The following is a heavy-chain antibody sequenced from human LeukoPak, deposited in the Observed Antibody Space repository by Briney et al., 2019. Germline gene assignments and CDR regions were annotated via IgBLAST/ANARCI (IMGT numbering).Heavy chain of an antibody. CDR2: INHSGST. CDR1: GGSFSGYY. Sequence: PLETLSLTCAVYGGSFSGYYWSWIRQPPGKGLEWIGEINHSGSTNYNPSLKSRVTISVDTSKNQFSLKLSSVTAADTAVYYCARVLLWFGEFDYWGQGTLVTVSS. CDR3: ARVLLWFGEFDY. V-gene: IGHV4-34*01. J-gene: IGHJ4*02. D-gene: IGHD3-10*01.